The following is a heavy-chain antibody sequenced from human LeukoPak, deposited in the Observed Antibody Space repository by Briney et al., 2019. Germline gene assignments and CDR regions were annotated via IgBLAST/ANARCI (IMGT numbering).Heavy chain of an antibody. J-gene: IGHJ4*02. CDR3: RDPFDY. CDR1: GFTFSSYG. CDR2: IKNDGRDI. Sequence: PGGSLRLSCAASGFTFSSYGMHWVRQAPGKGLEWMAFIKNDGRDIFYADSVKGRFTISRDNSKNTLYLQMNSLRAEDTAVYYCRDPFDYWGQGTRVTVSS. V-gene: IGHV3-30*02.